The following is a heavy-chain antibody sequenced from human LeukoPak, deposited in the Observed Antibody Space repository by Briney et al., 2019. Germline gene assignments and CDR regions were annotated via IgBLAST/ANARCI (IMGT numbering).Heavy chain of an antibody. J-gene: IGHJ4*02. V-gene: IGHV3-7*03. CDR3: AKEKAVAGTVFDY. CDR2: IKQDGSQK. D-gene: IGHD6-19*01. Sequence: GGSLRLSCAASGFIFSTSWMSWVRQAPGKGLEWVANIKQDGSQKHYVDSVKGRFTISRDNSKNTLYLQMNSLRVEDTAVYYCAKEKAVAGTVFDYWGQGTLVTVSS. CDR1: GFIFSTSW.